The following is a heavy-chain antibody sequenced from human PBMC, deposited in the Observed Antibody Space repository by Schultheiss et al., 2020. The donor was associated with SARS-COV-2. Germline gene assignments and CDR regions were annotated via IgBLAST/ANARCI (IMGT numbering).Heavy chain of an antibody. CDR1: GGSISSGGYY. CDR3: ARDSSCGGDCYSGYYYGMDV. CDR2: INHSGST. J-gene: IGHJ6*02. V-gene: IGHV4-31*03. D-gene: IGHD2-21*02. Sequence: SETLSLTCTVSGGSISSGGYYWSWIRQHPGKGLEWIGEINHSGSTNYNPSLKSRVTISVDTSKNQFSLKLSSVTAADTAVYYCARDSSCGGDCYSGYYYGMDVWGQGTTVTVSS.